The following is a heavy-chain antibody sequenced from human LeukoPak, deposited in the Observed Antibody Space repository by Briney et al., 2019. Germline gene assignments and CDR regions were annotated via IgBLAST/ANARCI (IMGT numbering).Heavy chain of an antibody. J-gene: IGHJ4*02. CDR3: ARVRYSGYDYDY. CDR1: GFTFSRYA. Sequence: GGSLRLSYAGSGFTFSRYAMHWVRQAPGKGLEWVAVVSDNGSDKDYADSVKGRFTISRDNSKNTLYLQMNSLRVEDTAVYYCARVRYSGYDYDYWGQGTLVTVSS. V-gene: IGHV3-30-3*01. D-gene: IGHD5-12*01. CDR2: VSDNGSDK.